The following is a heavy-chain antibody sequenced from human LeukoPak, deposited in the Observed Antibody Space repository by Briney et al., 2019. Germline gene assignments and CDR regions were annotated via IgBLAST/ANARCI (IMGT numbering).Heavy chain of an antibody. V-gene: IGHV1-69*06. Sequence: SVKVSCKASGGTFSSYAISWVRQAPGQGLEWMGGIIPIFGTANYAQKFQGRVTITADKSTSTAYMELSRLRSDDTAVYYCASLGDDSGLDYWGQGTLVTISS. D-gene: IGHD3-16*01. CDR2: IIPIFGTA. CDR1: GGTFSSYA. CDR3: ASLGDDSGLDY. J-gene: IGHJ4*02.